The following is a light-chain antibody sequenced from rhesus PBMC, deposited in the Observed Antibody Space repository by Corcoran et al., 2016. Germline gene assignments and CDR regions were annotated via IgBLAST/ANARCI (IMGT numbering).Light chain of an antibody. CDR3: QQGNSNPRT. V-gene: IGKV1-32*02. CDR1: QGISSY. CDR2: YAN. J-gene: IGKJ4*01. Sequence: DIQMSQSPSSLSASVGDRVTITCRASQGISSYLNWYQQKPGKAPKLLIYYANSLASGVPSRFSGSGAGTDVTLTISSLQPEDFATYYCQQGNSNPRTCGGGTEVELK.